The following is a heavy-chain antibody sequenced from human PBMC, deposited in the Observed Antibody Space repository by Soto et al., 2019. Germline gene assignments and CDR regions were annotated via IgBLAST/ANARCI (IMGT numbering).Heavy chain of an antibody. CDR3: ARTGSSSWFWFDS. CDR1: GYTFTGYA. D-gene: IGHD6-13*01. Sequence: GASVKVSCKASGYTFTGYAMHWVRQAPGQRLEWMGWINAGNGNTKYSQKFQGRVTITRDTSASTAYMELSSLRSEDTAVYYCARTGSSSWFWFDSWGQGTLVTVSS. J-gene: IGHJ5*01. CDR2: INAGNGNT. V-gene: IGHV1-3*01.